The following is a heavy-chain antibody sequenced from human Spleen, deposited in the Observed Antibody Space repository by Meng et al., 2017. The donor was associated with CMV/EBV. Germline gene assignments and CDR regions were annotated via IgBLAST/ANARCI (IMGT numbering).Heavy chain of an antibody. J-gene: IGHJ6*02. D-gene: IGHD2-2*01. Sequence: ASVKVSCKASGYIFTGYYMHWVRQAPGQGLEWMGWIKPNSGGTNNAQKFQGRVTMTRDTSISTAYMELSSLRSDDTAVYYCARGASLTLDYYYYGMDVWGQGTTVTVSS. CDR3: ARGASLTLDYYYYGMDV. CDR2: IKPNSGGT. V-gene: IGHV1-2*02. CDR1: GYIFTGYY.